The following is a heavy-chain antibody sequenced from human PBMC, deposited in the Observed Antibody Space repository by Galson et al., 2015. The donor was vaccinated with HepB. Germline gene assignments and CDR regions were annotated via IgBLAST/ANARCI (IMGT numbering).Heavy chain of an antibody. CDR2: ISWEGGGT. J-gene: IGHJ6*02. D-gene: IGHD2/OR15-2a*01. CDR3: ARLSVRKGSYQYFGMDV. Sequence: SLRLSCAASGFPFHEYTIHWVRQRPGKGLEWVSLISWEGGGTYYADSVKGRFTISRDNSKNSLYLQMNSLRTEDTALYFCARLSVRKGSYQYFGMDVWGHGTTVIVSS. CDR1: GFPFHEYT. V-gene: IGHV3-43*01.